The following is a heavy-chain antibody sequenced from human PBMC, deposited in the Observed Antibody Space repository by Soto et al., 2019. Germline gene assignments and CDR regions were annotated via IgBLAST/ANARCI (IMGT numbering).Heavy chain of an antibody. CDR3: ARTPKIGGYYYYYGMDV. V-gene: IGHV4-34*01. CDR1: GGSFSGYY. D-gene: IGHD2-15*01. J-gene: IGHJ6*02. CDR2: INHSGST. Sequence: SETLSLTCAVYGGSFSGYYWSWIRQPPGKGLEWIGEINHSGSTNYNPSLKSRVTISVDTSKNQFSLKLSSVTAADTAVYYCARTPKIGGYYYYYGMDVWGQGTTVTVSS.